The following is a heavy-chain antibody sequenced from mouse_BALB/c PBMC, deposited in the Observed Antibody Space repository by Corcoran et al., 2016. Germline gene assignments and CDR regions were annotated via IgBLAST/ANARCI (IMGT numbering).Heavy chain of an antibody. CDR3: ARDRYLVAY. CDR1: GYSITSGYY. Sequence: DVQLQESGPGLVKPSQSLSLTCSVTGYSITSGYYWNWIRQFPGNKLEWMGYISYDGSNNYNPSLKNRISITRDTSKNQFFLKLNSVTTEYTATYYCARDRYLVAYWGQVTLVTVSA. D-gene: IGHD2-14*01. J-gene: IGHJ3*01. CDR2: ISYDGSN. V-gene: IGHV3-6*02.